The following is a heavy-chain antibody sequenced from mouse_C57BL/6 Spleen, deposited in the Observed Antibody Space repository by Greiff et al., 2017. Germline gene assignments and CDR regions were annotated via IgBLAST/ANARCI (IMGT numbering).Heavy chain of an antibody. J-gene: IGHJ3*01. V-gene: IGHV5-4*01. CDR1: GFTFSSYA. CDR3: ARDRGWPAWFAY. Sequence: EVHLVESGGGLVKPGGSLKLSCAASGFTFSSYAMSWVRQTPEKRLEWVATISDGGSYTYYPDNVKGRFTISRDNAKNNLYLQMSHLKSEDTAMYYCARDRGWPAWFAYWGQGTLVTVSA. CDR2: ISDGGSYT. D-gene: IGHD3-3*01.